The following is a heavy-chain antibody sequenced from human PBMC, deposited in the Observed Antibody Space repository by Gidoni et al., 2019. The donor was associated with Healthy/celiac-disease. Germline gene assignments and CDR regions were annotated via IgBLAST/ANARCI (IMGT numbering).Heavy chain of an antibody. D-gene: IGHD2-8*01. J-gene: IGHJ4*02. V-gene: IGHV4-31*03. Sequence: VHLPDSGPGLVKPSQTLSLTCTFPRRSLSSGGYCCRWIRQHPGKGPEWIGYIYNSGSTYYNQNLKSRVTISVDTSKNQFSLKLSSVTAADTAVYYCASGTNTVVTLNYWGQGTLVTVSS. CDR1: RRSLSSGGYC. CDR3: ASGTNTVVTLNY. CDR2: IYNSGST.